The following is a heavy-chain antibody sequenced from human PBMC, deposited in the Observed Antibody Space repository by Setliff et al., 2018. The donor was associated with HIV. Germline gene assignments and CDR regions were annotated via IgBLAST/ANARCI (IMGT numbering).Heavy chain of an antibody. Sequence: PSETLSLTCTVSGGSISSYYWSWIRQPPGKGLEWIGYIYTSGSTNYNPSLKSRVTISVDTSKNQFSLKLSSVTAADTAVYYSARRAPGGGYGPAWYFDYWGQGTLVTVSS. CDR2: IYTSGST. D-gene: IGHD5-12*01. CDR1: GGSISSYY. CDR3: ARRAPGGGYGPAWYFDY. J-gene: IGHJ4*02. V-gene: IGHV4-4*09.